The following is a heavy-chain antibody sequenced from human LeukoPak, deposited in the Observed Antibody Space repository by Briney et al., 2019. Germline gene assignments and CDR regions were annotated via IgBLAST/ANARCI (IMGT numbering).Heavy chain of an antibody. J-gene: IGHJ4*02. CDR1: GFTFSSYA. D-gene: IGHD5-18*01. Sequence: PGGSLRLSCAASGFTFSSYAMHWVRQAPGKGLEYVSAISSNGGSTYYANSVKGRFTISRDNSKNTLYLQMNSLRAEDTAVYYCAKVAWIQLWPADFDYWGQGTLVTVSS. V-gene: IGHV3-64*01. CDR2: ISSNGGST. CDR3: AKVAWIQLWPADFDY.